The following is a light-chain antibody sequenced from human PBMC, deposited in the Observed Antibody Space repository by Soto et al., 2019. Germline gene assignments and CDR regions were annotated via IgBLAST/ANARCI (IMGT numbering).Light chain of an antibody. CDR1: QTISSW. V-gene: IGKV1-5*03. Sequence: DIQITQSPSTLSGSVGDRVTITCRASQTISSWLAWYQQKPGKAPKLLIYKASTLKSGVPSRFSGSGSGTESTLTISSLQPDDFATYYCQHYNSYSEAFGQGTKVDIK. CDR2: KAS. CDR3: QHYNSYSEA. J-gene: IGKJ1*01.